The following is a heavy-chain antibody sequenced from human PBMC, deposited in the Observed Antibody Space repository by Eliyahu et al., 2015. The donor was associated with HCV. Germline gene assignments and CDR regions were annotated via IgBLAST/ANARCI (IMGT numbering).Heavy chain of an antibody. J-gene: IGHJ4*02. CDR1: GLHLYQLR. V-gene: IGHV1-18*04. D-gene: IGHD1-26*01. CDR2: YSAYNGNT. CDR3: AYGSYFDY. Sequence: QVQLVQSGAEVKKPGASVKVSCKASGLHLYQLRYQLGATGPWDKGLGGWDGYSAYNGNTNYAQKLQGRVTMTTDTSTSTAYMELRSLRSDDTAVYYCAYGSYFDYWGQGTLVTVSS.